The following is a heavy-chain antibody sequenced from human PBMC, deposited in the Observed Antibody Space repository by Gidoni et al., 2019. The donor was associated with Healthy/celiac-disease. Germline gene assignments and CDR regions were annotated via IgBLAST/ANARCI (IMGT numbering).Heavy chain of an antibody. J-gene: IGHJ5*02. Sequence: QVQLQESGPGLVKPSETLSLTCTGPGGSISSYYWSWIRQPPGKGLEWIGYIYYSGSTNYNPSLKSRVTISVDTSKNQFSLTLSSVTAADTAVYYCASQPFEYSSSPFDPWGQGTLVTVSS. V-gene: IGHV4-59*08. CDR2: IYYSGST. CDR1: GGSISSYY. D-gene: IGHD6-6*01. CDR3: ASQPFEYSSSPFDP.